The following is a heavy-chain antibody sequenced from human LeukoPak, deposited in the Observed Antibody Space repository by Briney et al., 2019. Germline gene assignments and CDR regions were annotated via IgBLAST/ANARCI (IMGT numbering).Heavy chain of an antibody. CDR3: ARDGRYCSGGSCYSAF. D-gene: IGHD2-15*01. Sequence: ASVKVSCKTSGYTFTSHGISGVRQAPGQGLERMGWISAYNGDTDYAQNLQGRVTMTTDTSSSTAYMELRSLRSDDTAVYYCARDGRYCSGGSCYSAFWGQGTLVTVSS. J-gene: IGHJ4*02. V-gene: IGHV1-18*01. CDR2: ISAYNGDT. CDR1: GYTFTSHG.